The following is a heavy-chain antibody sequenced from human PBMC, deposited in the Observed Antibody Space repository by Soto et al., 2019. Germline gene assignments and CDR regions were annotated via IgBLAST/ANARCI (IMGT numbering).Heavy chain of an antibody. CDR3: ATTVYQFASGSN. D-gene: IGHD6-19*01. Sequence: GESLKISCKGFGYSFTSYWIGWVRQMPGKGLECMGIIYPGDSDTRYSPSFQGQVTISADKSISTAYLQWSSLKASDTAIYYCATTVYQFASGSNWGQGTLVTAPQ. CDR1: GYSFTSYW. V-gene: IGHV5-51*01. CDR2: IYPGDSDT. J-gene: IGHJ4*02.